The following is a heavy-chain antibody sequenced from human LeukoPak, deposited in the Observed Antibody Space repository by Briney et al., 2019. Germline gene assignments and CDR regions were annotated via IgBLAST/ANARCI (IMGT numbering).Heavy chain of an antibody. CDR1: GGSISSSSYC. Sequence: PSETLSLTCTVSGGSISSSSYCWGWIRQPPGKGLEWIGSIYYSGSTYYNPSLKSRVTISVDTSKNQFSLKLSSVTAADTAVYYCASIAAAIDPFDYWGQGTLVTVSS. V-gene: IGHV4-39*01. D-gene: IGHD6-13*01. J-gene: IGHJ4*02. CDR2: IYYSGST. CDR3: ASIAAAIDPFDY.